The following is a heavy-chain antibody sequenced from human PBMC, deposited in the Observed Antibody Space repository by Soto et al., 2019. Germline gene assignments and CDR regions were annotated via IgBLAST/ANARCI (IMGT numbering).Heavy chain of an antibody. D-gene: IGHD6-13*01. Sequence: PSETLSLTCAVYGGSFSGYYWSWIRQPPGKGLEWIGEINHSGSTNYNPSLKSRVTISVDTSKNQFSLKLSSVTAADTAVYYCARLYPPLRGSSWLDYWGQGTLVTVXS. V-gene: IGHV4-34*01. CDR3: ARLYPPLRGSSWLDY. J-gene: IGHJ4*02. CDR1: GGSFSGYY. CDR2: INHSGST.